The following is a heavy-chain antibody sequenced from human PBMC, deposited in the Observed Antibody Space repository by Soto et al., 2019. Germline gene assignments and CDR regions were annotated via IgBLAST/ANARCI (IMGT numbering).Heavy chain of an antibody. CDR3: TRDSSGDGRAFDI. CDR1: GFTFSGST. D-gene: IGHD3-22*01. J-gene: IGHJ3*02. Sequence: GGSLRLSCAASGFTFSGSTIHWVRQASGKGLEWVGRIRNKANSYATVYAASVKGRFTIPRDDSKNSAYLQMDSLKTEDKAVYYCTRDSSGDGRAFDIWGLGTMVTVSS. V-gene: IGHV3-73*01. CDR2: IRNKANSYAT.